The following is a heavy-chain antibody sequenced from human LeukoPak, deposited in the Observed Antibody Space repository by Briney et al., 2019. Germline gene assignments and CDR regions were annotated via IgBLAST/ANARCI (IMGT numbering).Heavy chain of an antibody. J-gene: IGHJ5*02. Sequence: HPGGSLRLSCAASGLTFRNYWFHWVRRAPGKGLVWVSHIHGDGSKTSYADSVKGRFTISKDNRRNIVYLQMNSLTVEDTAMYYCTRNPDGRNWFNPWGQGTLVTVFS. D-gene: IGHD1-14*01. V-gene: IGHV3-74*01. CDR1: GLTFRNYW. CDR3: TRNPDGRNWFNP. CDR2: IHGDGSKT.